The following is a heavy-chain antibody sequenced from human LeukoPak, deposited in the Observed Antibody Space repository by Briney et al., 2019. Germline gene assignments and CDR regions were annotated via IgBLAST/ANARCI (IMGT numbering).Heavy chain of an antibody. CDR2: INTNSGGT. D-gene: IGHD6-6*01. CDR3: LAAARSGTNFDY. J-gene: IGHJ4*02. CDR1: GYTFTGYY. Sequence: ASVKVSCKASGYTFTGYYMHWVRQAPGQGVEWMGWINTNSGGTNSAQKFQGRVTMTRDTSISTAYMELSRLRSDDKAVYYCLAAARSGTNFDYWGQGTLVTVSS. V-gene: IGHV1-2*02.